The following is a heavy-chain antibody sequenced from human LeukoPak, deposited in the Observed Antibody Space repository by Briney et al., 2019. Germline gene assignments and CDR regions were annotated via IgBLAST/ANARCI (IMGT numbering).Heavy chain of an antibody. Sequence: ASVKVSCKASGYTFSSYDIHWVRQAPGQRLEWMGRINAGNGDTKYSEKFQGKVTITRDTSVSTDYMELSSLRSEDTAVYYCARGGPNRSGWTLDYWGPGTLVTVSS. D-gene: IGHD6-19*01. J-gene: IGHJ4*02. CDR3: ARGGPNRSGWTLDY. CDR2: INAGNGDT. CDR1: GYTFSSYD. V-gene: IGHV1-3*01.